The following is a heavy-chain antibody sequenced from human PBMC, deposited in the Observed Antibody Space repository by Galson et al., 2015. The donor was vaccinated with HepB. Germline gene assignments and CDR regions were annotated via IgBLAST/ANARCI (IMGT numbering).Heavy chain of an antibody. CDR1: GFTFGTYA. J-gene: IGHJ4*02. Sequence: SLRLSCAASGFTFGTYAMNWVRQAPGKGLEWVSVISGDTAKIFHADSVKGRFTISRDNSMNTVYLQMDSLRAEDTAVYYCAKGGNWDSRYFDYWGQGSLVTVSS. CDR2: ISGDTAKI. CDR3: AKGGNWDSRYFDY. V-gene: IGHV3-23*01. D-gene: IGHD7-27*01.